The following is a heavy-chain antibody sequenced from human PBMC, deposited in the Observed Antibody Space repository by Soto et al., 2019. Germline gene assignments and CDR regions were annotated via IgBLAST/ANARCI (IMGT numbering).Heavy chain of an antibody. CDR1: GFTVSNDW. J-gene: IGHJ5*02. CDR2: IKEDGSAK. CDR3: ERAAYSSNSGWFDP. D-gene: IGHD6-13*01. V-gene: IGHV3-7*03. Sequence: PWGSLRLSCAAFGFTVSNDWMTWVRQAPVKGLEWVAYIKEDGSAKYYLDSVKGRFTISRDNANNSLYLQMNSLRADDTAVYYCERAAYSSNSGWFDPWGKGTLVTVSS.